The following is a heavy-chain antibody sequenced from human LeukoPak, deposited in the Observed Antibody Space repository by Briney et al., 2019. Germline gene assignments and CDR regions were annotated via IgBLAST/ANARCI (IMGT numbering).Heavy chain of an antibody. V-gene: IGHV1-18*01. CDR3: ARDPRTTIDYYYYGMDV. J-gene: IGHJ6*02. CDR1: GYTFTSYG. D-gene: IGHD4-11*01. CDR2: ISAYNGNT. Sequence: ASVKVSCKASGYTFTSYGISWVRQPPGQGLEWMGWISAYNGNTNYAQKLQGRVTMTTDTSTSTAYMELRSLRSDDTAVYYCARDPRTTIDYYYYGMDVWGQGTTVTVSS.